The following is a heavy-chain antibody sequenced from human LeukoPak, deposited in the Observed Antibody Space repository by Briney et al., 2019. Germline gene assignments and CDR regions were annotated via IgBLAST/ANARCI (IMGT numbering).Heavy chain of an antibody. D-gene: IGHD3-9*01. J-gene: IGHJ4*02. CDR1: GYTFTSYG. Sequence: GASVKVSCKASGYTFTSYGISWGRQAPGQGLEWMGWISAYNGNTNYAQKLQGRVTMTTDTSTSTAYMELRSLRSDDTAVYYCARDYDILTGSHYFDYWGQGTLVTVSS. V-gene: IGHV1-18*01. CDR2: ISAYNGNT. CDR3: ARDYDILTGSHYFDY.